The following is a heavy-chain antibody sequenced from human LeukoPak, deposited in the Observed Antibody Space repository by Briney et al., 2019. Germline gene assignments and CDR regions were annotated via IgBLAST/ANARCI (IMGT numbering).Heavy chain of an antibody. V-gene: IGHV4-59*01. CDR3: ARVVPAPRNWFDA. J-gene: IGHJ5*02. CDR1: GGSISSYY. Sequence: SETLSLTCTVSGGSISSYYWSWIRQPPGKGLEWIGYIYYSGSTNYNPSLKSRVTISVDTSKNQFSLKLSSVTAADTAVYYCARVVPAPRNWFDAWGQGTLVTVSS. D-gene: IGHD2-2*01. CDR2: IYYSGST.